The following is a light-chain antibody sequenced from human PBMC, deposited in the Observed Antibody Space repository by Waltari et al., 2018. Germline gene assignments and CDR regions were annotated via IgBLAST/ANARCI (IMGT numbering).Light chain of an antibody. V-gene: IGLV3-25*03. J-gene: IGLJ2*01. Sequence: HELTQTPSVSVSPGQTAKTTGYGDAFPNHAVYWYQKKQGQAPVLVILKDTERPAEVPERFSGSTSGTRVTLTISGAQAEDEADYYCQSVDSTGSYVVFGGGTKLTVL. CDR3: QSVDSTGSYVV. CDR1: AFPNHA. CDR2: KDT.